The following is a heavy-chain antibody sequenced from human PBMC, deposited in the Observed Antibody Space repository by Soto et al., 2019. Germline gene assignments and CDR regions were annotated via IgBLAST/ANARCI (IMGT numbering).Heavy chain of an antibody. Sequence: ASVKVSCKASGYTFTSYDINWVRQATGQGLEWMGWMNPNSGNTGYAQKFQGRVTMTRNTSISTAYMELSSLRSEDTAVYYCASRLGYCSGGSCYLGGGWFDPWGQGTLVTVSS. V-gene: IGHV1-8*01. J-gene: IGHJ5*02. CDR3: ASRLGYCSGGSCYLGGGWFDP. D-gene: IGHD2-15*01. CDR2: MNPNSGNT. CDR1: GYTFTSYD.